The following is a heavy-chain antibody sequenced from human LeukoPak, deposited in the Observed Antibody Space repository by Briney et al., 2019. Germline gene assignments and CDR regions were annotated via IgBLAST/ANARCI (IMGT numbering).Heavy chain of an antibody. J-gene: IGHJ4*02. V-gene: IGHV3-48*01. D-gene: IGHD1-7*01. CDR1: GFTFSRYS. Sequence: GGSLRLSCAASGFTFSRYSMTWVRQAPGKGLEWISFISSSRSTTYYADSVKGRCTISRDNGKNSVYLQMNSLRGEDTAVYYCVRGGTTSYDYWGQGTLVTVSS. CDR3: VRGGTTSYDY. CDR2: ISSSRSTT.